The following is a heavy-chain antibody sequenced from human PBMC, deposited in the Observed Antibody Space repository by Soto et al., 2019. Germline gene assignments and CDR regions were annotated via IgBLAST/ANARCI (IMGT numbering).Heavy chain of an antibody. V-gene: IGHV3-48*03. CDR1: RFTFSTYE. J-gene: IGHJ3*02. CDR3: AGGVLLWFGELFDAFYI. CDR2: ISSSGNTV. Sequence: GGSLRLSCAASRFTFSTYEMHWVRQAPGKGLEWVSYISSSGNTVYYADSVKGRFTISRDNTRNSLYLQMNSLRAEETAVYYCAGGVLLWFGELFDAFYIWGQGKMVIVSS. D-gene: IGHD3-10*01.